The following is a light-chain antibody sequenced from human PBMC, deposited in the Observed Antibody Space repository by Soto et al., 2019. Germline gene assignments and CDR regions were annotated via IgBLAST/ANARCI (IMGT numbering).Light chain of an antibody. CDR3: QQYNKWPLT. J-gene: IGKJ3*01. CDR1: QSVSSN. V-gene: IGKV3D-15*01. CDR2: GGS. Sequence: EIVMTQSPATLSVSPGERATLSCRASQSVSSNLAWYQQKPGQAPRLLIYGGSTRATGIPARFSGSGSGTEFTLTINSLQSEDFAVYYCQQYNKWPLTFGPGTKVDIK.